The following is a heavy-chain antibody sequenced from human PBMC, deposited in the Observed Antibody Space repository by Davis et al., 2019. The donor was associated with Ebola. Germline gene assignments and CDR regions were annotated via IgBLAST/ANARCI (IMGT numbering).Heavy chain of an antibody. CDR3: ARDLATVTTEGDY. J-gene: IGHJ4*02. CDR1: GYTFTNYA. D-gene: IGHD4-17*01. V-gene: IGHV1-3*01. CDR2: LNVGSGNT. Sequence: AASVKVSCKASGYTFTNYALHWVRQAPGQRLEWMAWLNVGSGNTNYPRKFQGRVTITRVISASTSYLELSSLRSEDTAVYYCARDLATVTTEGDYWGQGTLVTVSS.